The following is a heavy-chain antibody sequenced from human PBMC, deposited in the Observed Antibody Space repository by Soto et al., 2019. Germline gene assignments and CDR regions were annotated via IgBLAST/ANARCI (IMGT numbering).Heavy chain of an antibody. CDR3: AKDPLRFLEWLFPTGGYFDY. D-gene: IGHD3-3*01. J-gene: IGHJ4*02. CDR1: QFTFSSYG. Sequence: PLRLSCTASQFTFSSYGMHWVLKNPFKLLEFLAVISYDGSNKYYADSVKGRFTISRDNSKNTLYLQMNSLRAEDTAVYYCAKDPLRFLEWLFPTGGYFDYWGQGTLVTVSS. CDR2: ISYDGSNK. V-gene: IGHV3-30*18.